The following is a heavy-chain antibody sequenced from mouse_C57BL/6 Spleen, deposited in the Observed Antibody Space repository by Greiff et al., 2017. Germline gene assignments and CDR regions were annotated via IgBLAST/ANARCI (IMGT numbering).Heavy chain of an antibody. V-gene: IGHV1-74*01. J-gene: IGHJ3*01. CDR1: GYTFTSYW. D-gene: IGHD6-1*02. CDR2: IHPSGSDT. Sequence: VQLQQPGAELVKPGASVKVSCKASGYTFTSYWMHWVKQRPGQGLEWIGRIHPSGSDTNYNQKFKGKATLTVDKSSSTAYMQLSSLTSEDSAVYDCAMDARVESYGGGLAYWGQGTLVTVSS. CDR3: AMDARVESYGGGLAY.